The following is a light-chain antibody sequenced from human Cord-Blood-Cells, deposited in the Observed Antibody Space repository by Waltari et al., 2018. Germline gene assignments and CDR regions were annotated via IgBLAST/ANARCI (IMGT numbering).Light chain of an antibody. CDR1: QSISSN. CDR3: QQSYSTPWT. CDR2: AAS. J-gene: IGKJ1*01. Sequence: IQMTQSPSSLSASVGDRVTITCRASQSISSNLNWYQQKPGKAPKLLIYAASSLQSGVPSRFSGGVSETDFTLTISSLQPEDFATYYCQQSYSTPWTFGQGTKVEIK. V-gene: IGKV1-39*01.